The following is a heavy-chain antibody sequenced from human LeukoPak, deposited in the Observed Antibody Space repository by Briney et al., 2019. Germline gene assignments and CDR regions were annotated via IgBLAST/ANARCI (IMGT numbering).Heavy chain of an antibody. J-gene: IGHJ4*02. CDR2: IYLRGNT. CDR1: GFTFSNYG. D-gene: IGHD4-17*01. V-gene: IGHV4-4*02. Sequence: GSLRLSCAASGFTFSNYGLHCVRQPPGKGLEWVGEIYLRGNTNYNPSLESRVSISVDESKTQLSLRLESVTAADTAVYYCARGTITTVTDSWGPGTLVTVSS. CDR3: ARGTITTVTDS.